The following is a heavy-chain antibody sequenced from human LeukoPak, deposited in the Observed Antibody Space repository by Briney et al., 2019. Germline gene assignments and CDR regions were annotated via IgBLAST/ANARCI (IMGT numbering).Heavy chain of an antibody. D-gene: IGHD3-10*01. CDR1: GYTFTSYG. CDR3: ARLWFGELFFDY. Sequence: ASVKVSCKASGYTFTSYGISWVRQAPGQGLEWMGWISAYNGNTNYAQKLQGRVTMTTDTSTSTAYMELRSLRSDDTAVCYCARLWFGELFFDYWGQGTLVTVSS. J-gene: IGHJ4*02. CDR2: ISAYNGNT. V-gene: IGHV1-18*01.